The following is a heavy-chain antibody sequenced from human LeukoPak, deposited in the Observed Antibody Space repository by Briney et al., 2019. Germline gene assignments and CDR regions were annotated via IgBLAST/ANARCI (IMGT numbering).Heavy chain of an antibody. CDR1: GFSLSGYW. CDR2: NNGDGSTT. D-gene: IGHD1-1*01. CDR3: AKEGRSLQTY. V-gene: IGHV3-74*01. Sequence: PGGSLRLSCVASGFSLSGYWMYWVRQAPGKGLMYISRNNGDGSTTNYADVVKGRFTMSRDNGKKSLYLQMNSLRVEDTAVYYCAKEGRSLQTYWGQGTLVTVSS. J-gene: IGHJ4*02.